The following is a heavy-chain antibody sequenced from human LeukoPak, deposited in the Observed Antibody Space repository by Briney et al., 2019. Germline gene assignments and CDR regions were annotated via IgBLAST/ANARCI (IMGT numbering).Heavy chain of an antibody. Sequence: SETLSLTCTVSGGSISSYYWSWIRQPPGKGLEWIGYIYYSGSTNYNPSLKSRVTISVVTSKNQFSLKLSSVTAADTAVYYCARALGTPYDAFDIWGQGTMVTVSS. CDR3: ARALGTPYDAFDI. J-gene: IGHJ3*02. CDR1: GGSISSYY. CDR2: IYYSGST. V-gene: IGHV4-59*08. D-gene: IGHD7-27*01.